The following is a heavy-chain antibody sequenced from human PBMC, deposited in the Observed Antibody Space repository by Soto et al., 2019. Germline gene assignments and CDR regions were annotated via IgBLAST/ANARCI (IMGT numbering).Heavy chain of an antibody. CDR3: ARVAAQDPPPYYYDF. CDR2: INHSGST. D-gene: IGHD6-6*01. J-gene: IGHJ4*02. V-gene: IGHV4-34*01. Sequence: SETLSLPCAVYGGSFSGYYWSWIRQPPGKGLEWIGEINHSGSTNYNPSLKSRVTISVDTSKNQFSLKLSSVTAADTAVYYCARVAAQDPPPYYYDFWRQVTLVTVSS. CDR1: GGSFSGYY.